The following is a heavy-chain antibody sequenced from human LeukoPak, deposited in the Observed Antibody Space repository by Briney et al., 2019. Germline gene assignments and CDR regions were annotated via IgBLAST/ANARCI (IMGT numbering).Heavy chain of an antibody. CDR2: VYYSGNT. V-gene: IGHV4-61*08. J-gene: IGHJ4*02. D-gene: IGHD3-22*01. CDR3: AGDYYDSSGYYDY. CDR1: GGSVSSGGYY. Sequence: PSETLSLTCTVSGGSVSSGGYYWSWIRQPPGKGPEWIGYVYYSGNTNYNPSLKSRVTISVDTSKNQFSLKLSSVTAADTAVYYCAGDYYDSSGYYDYWGQEALVTVSS.